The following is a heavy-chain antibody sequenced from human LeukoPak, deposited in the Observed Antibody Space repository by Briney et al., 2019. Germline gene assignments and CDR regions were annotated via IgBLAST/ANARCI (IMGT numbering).Heavy chain of an antibody. J-gene: IGHJ4*02. CDR2: INPNSGGT. Sequence: ASVKVSCKASGYTFPGYYMHWVRQAPAQGLEWVGFINPNSGGTNYAQKFQGRVTMTRATSISTAYMELSRLRSDDTAVYYCAREHSSSSGKVFDYWGQGTLVTVSS. CDR1: GYTFPGYY. V-gene: IGHV1-2*02. CDR3: AREHSSSSGKVFDY. D-gene: IGHD6-6*01.